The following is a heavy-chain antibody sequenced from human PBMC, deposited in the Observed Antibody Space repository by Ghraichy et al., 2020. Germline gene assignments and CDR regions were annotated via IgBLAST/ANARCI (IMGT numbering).Heavy chain of an antibody. CDR1: GGSFSGYY. CDR3: ARGFWFGELLYLEDYGMDV. D-gene: IGHD3-10*01. Sequence: SQTLSLTCAVYGGSFSGYYWSWIRQPPGKGLEWIGEINHSGSTNYNPSLKSRVTISVDTSKNQFSLKLSSVTAADTAVYYCARGFWFGELLYLEDYGMDVWGQGTTVTVSS. J-gene: IGHJ6*02. V-gene: IGHV4-34*01. CDR2: INHSGST.